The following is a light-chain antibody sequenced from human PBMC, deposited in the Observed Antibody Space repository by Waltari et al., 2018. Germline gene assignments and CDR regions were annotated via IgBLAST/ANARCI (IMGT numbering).Light chain of an antibody. Sequence: SSVLTQPPSVSVAPGQTATITCGGNNIGSKSEHWYQQKPGQAPVLVVYADDVRPPGIPERISGSNSANTASLTINRVEVGDEAAYFCQVWDNYADLVIFGGGTKLTVL. J-gene: IGLJ2*01. CDR3: QVWDNYADLVI. CDR1: NIGSKS. V-gene: IGLV3-21*02. CDR2: ADD.